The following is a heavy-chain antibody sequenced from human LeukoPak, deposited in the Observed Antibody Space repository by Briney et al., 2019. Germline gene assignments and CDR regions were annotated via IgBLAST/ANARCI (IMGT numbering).Heavy chain of an antibody. V-gene: IGHV3-64D*06. CDR3: VKVASSPGPFDY. CDR2: INSKGGST. D-gene: IGHD6-13*01. Sequence: GGSLRLFCSASGFTFSSYAIYWVRQTPGKGLEYVSAINSKGGSTFYADSVKGRFTISRDNSKNTLYLQMSSLRPEDTAVYYCVKVASSPGPFDYWGQGTLVIVSS. J-gene: IGHJ4*02. CDR1: GFTFSSYA.